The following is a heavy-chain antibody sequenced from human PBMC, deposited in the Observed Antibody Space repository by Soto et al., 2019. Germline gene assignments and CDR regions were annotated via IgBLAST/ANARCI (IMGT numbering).Heavy chain of an antibody. CDR2: TYDSGST. D-gene: IGHD4-17*01. CDR3: AREIIPLTTDWYFYL. Sequence: QVQLQESGPGLVKPSETLSLTCTVSGGSISGGGYYWSWIRQPPGKGLEWIGYTYDSGSTYYNPSLKSRISISIDTSKNQFSLRLTSVTAADTAVYYCAREIIPLTTDWYFYLWGRGTPVTVSS. V-gene: IGHV4-30-4*01. J-gene: IGHJ2*01. CDR1: GGSISGGGYY.